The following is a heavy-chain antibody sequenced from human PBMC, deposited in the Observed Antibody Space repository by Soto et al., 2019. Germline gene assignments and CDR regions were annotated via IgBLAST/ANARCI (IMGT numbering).Heavy chain of an antibody. J-gene: IGHJ4*02. Sequence: QVQLVQSGAEVKKPGASVKVSCKASGYIFTSYYIHWVRQAPGQGLEWMGWINPLDGSRMFAQSFQGRVTMTRDTSTSTVYMEVSSLRSEDTAVYYCSRVDPGETSPFDHWGQGTLVTVSS. V-gene: IGHV1-46*03. CDR2: INPLDGSR. CDR1: GYIFTSYY. CDR3: SRVDPGETSPFDH. D-gene: IGHD3-10*01.